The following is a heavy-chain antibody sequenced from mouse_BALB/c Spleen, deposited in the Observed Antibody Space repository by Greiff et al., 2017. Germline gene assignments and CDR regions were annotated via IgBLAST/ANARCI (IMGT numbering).Heavy chain of an antibody. CDR3: ARWAPITTVVAHYFDY. J-gene: IGHJ2*01. D-gene: IGHD1-1*01. V-gene: IGHV5-9*03. Sequence: EVQRVESGGGLVKPGGSLKLSCAASGFTFSSYTMSWVRQTPEKRLEWVATISSGGGNTYYPDSVKGRFTISRDNAKNNLYLQMSSLRSEDTALYYCARWAPITTVVAHYFDYWGQGTTLTVSS. CDR2: ISSGGGNT. CDR1: GFTFSSYT.